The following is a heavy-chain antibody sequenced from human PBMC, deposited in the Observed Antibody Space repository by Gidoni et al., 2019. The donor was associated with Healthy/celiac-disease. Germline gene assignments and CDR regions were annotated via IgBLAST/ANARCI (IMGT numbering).Heavy chain of an antibody. V-gene: IGHV4-31*03. Sequence: QVQLQESGPGLVKPSQTLSLTCTVSDGSISSGGYYWSWIRQHPGKGLEWIGYIYYSGSTYYNPSLKSRVTISVDTSKNQFSLKLSSVTAADTAVYYCAREEAKENYFDYWGQGTLVTVSS. CDR3: AREEAKENYFDY. CDR1: DGSISSGGYY. J-gene: IGHJ4*02. CDR2: IYYSGST.